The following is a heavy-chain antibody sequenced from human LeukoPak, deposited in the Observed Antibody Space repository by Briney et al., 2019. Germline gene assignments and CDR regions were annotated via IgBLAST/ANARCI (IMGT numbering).Heavy chain of an antibody. Sequence: GGSLRLSCAASGFMFSTYSMNCVRQAPGKGLEWVSYISSGSTTIYYADSVKGRFTISRDNAKNSLYLQMNSLRDEDTAVYYCAREGELYSRYWFEPWGQGTLVTVSS. CDR3: AREGELYSRYWFEP. V-gene: IGHV3-48*02. CDR1: GFMFSTYS. D-gene: IGHD1-7*01. J-gene: IGHJ5*02. CDR2: ISSGSTTI.